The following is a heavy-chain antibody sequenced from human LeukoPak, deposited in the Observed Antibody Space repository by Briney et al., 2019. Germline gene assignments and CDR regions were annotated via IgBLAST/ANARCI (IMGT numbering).Heavy chain of an antibody. CDR1: GYTFTGYY. J-gene: IGHJ3*02. D-gene: IGHD6-6*01. Sequence: ASVKVSCKASGYTFTGYYMHWVRQAPGQGLEWMGWINPNSGGTNYAQKFQGRVTMTRDTSISTAYMELSRLRSDDTAVYYCARESLEYSSSSDAFDIWGQGTMVTVTS. CDR3: ARESLEYSSSSDAFDI. V-gene: IGHV1-2*02. CDR2: INPNSGGT.